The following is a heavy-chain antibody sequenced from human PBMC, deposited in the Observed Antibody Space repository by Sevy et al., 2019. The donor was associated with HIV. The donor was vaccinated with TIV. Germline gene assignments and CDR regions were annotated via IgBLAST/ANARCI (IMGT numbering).Heavy chain of an antibody. CDR3: AKHYIHDIADGWYFDL. Sequence: GGSLRLSCAASGFTFNNYAMSWVRQAPGKGLEGKGLEWVSTISGGGGGTYYADSVRGRLTNSRDKSKNTLYLQVNSLRVEDTAVYYCAKHYIHDIADGWYFDLWGRGTLVTVSS. CDR1: GFTFNNYA. D-gene: IGHD6-13*01. V-gene: IGHV3-23*01. CDR2: ISGGGGGT. J-gene: IGHJ2*01.